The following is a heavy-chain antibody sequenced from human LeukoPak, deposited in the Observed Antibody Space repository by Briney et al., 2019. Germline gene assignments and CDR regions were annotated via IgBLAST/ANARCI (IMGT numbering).Heavy chain of an antibody. CDR2: INTNTGNP. V-gene: IGHV7-4-1*02. Sequence: ASVKVSCKASGYTFTNYGMNWVRQAPGQGLEWMGWINTNTGNPTYAQGVTGRFVFSLDTSVSTAYLQISSLKAEDTAVYYCAKCDGSSGWYPVDYWGQGTLVTVSS. J-gene: IGHJ4*02. CDR1: GYTFTNYG. D-gene: IGHD6-19*01. CDR3: AKCDGSSGWYPVDY.